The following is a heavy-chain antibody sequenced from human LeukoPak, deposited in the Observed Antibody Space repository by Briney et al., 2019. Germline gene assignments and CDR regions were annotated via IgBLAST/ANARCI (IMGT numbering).Heavy chain of an antibody. V-gene: IGHV1-69*04. CDR2: IIPILSIA. CDR3: ATLQGYFDY. CDR1: GGTFSSYA. Sequence: GASVKVSCKASGGTFSSYAISWVRQAPGQGLEWMGRIIPILSIANYAQKFQGRVTITADKSTSTAYMELSSLRSEDTAVYYCATLQGYFDYWGQGTLVTVSS. J-gene: IGHJ4*02. D-gene: IGHD3-22*01.